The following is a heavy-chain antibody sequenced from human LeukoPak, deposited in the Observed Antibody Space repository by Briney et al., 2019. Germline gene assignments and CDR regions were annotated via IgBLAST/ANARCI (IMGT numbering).Heavy chain of an antibody. Sequence: ASVKVSCKASGYTFPIYFMHWVRQAPGQGLEWMGIINPTGGSTTYAQKFQGRVTMTRDTSTSTVYMELSSLRSDDTAVYYCARTAARRFDYWGQGTLVTVSS. CDR2: INPTGGST. D-gene: IGHD6-6*01. J-gene: IGHJ4*02. CDR3: ARTAARRFDY. CDR1: GYTFPIYF. V-gene: IGHV1-46*01.